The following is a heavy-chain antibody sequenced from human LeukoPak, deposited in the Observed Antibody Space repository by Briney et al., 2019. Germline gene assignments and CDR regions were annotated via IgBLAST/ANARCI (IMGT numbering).Heavy chain of an antibody. V-gene: IGHV3-21*01. CDR2: ISSSSSYI. J-gene: IGHJ4*02. CDR1: GFTFSSYS. CDR3: ARDYTMIRYYFDY. D-gene: IGHD3-22*01. Sequence: PGGSLRLSCAASGFTFSSYSMNWVRQAPGKWLEWVSSISSSSSYIYYADSVKGRFTISRDNAKNSLYLQMNSLRAEDTAVYYCARDYTMIRYYFDYWGQGTLVTVSS.